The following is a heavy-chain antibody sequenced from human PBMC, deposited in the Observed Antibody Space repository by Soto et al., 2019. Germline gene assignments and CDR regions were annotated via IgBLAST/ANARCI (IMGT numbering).Heavy chain of an antibody. CDR1: GYTFTSYY. Sequence: QVQLVQSGAEVKKPGASVKVSCKASGYTFTSYYMHWVRQAPGQGLEWMGIINPSGGSTSYAQKFQGRVTMTRDTSTRTVYMEMRSVRSEDAAVYYCARDGAYRGVDYWGQGPLVTVSS. CDR3: ARDGAYRGVDY. V-gene: IGHV1-46*01. J-gene: IGHJ4*02. D-gene: IGHD3-10*01. CDR2: INPSGGST.